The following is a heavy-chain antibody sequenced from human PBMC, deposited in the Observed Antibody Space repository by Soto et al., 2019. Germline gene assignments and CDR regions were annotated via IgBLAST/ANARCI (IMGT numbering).Heavy chain of an antibody. CDR1: GGSISSSNW. CDR2: IYHSGST. V-gene: IGHV4-4*02. J-gene: IGHJ6*02. Sequence: SETPSLTCAVSGGSISSSNWWSWVRQPPGKGLEWIGEIYHSGSTNYNPSLKSRVTISVDKSKNQFSLKLSSVTAADTAVYYCARNYYYDSSGYYFRTYYYYGMDVWGQGTTVTVSS. CDR3: ARNYYYDSSGYYFRTYYYYGMDV. D-gene: IGHD3-22*01.